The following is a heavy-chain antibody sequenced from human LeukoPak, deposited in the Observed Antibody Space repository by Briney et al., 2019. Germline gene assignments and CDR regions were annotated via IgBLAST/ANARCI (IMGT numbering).Heavy chain of an antibody. CDR2: IKSKTDRGTT. J-gene: IGHJ4*02. D-gene: IGHD5-18*01. Sequence: GGSLRLSCAASGFTFSNAWMSWVRQSPGRGLEWVGYIKSKTDRGTTDYAASVKGRVTISRDDSKNTVYLQMNSLKTEDTAVYYCTTDSVDTRMVHFDYWGQGTLVTVSS. CDR1: GFTFSNAW. CDR3: TTDSVDTRMVHFDY. V-gene: IGHV3-15*01.